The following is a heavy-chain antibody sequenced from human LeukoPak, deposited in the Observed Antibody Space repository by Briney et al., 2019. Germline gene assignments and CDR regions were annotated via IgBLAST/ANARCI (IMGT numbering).Heavy chain of an antibody. V-gene: IGHV3-23*01. CDR2: ISDSGGST. CDR3: AKARVVGANTVNYDC. J-gene: IGHJ4*02. CDR1: GFXFSTYA. D-gene: IGHD1-26*01. Sequence: GGSLRLSCGASGFXFSTYAISWVRQAPGKGLEWVSGISDSGGSTFYADSVKGRFTISRDNSKNTLYLQMNSLRAEDTAVYYCAKARVVGANTVNYDCWGQGTLVTVSS.